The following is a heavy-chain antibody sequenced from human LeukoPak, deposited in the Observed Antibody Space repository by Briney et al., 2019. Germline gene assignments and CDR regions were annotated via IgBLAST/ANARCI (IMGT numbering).Heavy chain of an antibody. D-gene: IGHD4-17*01. V-gene: IGHV3-74*01. J-gene: IGHJ4*02. CDR1: GFTFSSYW. Sequence: PGGSLRLSCAASGFTFSSYWMHWVRQAPGKGLVWVSRINSDGSSTSYADSVKGRFTISRDNAKNTLYLQMNSLRAEDTAVYYCARVHLNTVTTRHFDYWGQGTLVTVSS. CDR3: ARVHLNTVTTRHFDY. CDR2: INSDGSST.